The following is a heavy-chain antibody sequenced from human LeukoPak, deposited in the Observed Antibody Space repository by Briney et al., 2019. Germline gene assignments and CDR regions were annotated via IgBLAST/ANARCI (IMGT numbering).Heavy chain of an antibody. Sequence: SETLSLTCTVSGGSISSYYWSWIRQPPGKGLEWIGRIYTSGSTNYNPSLKSRVTMSVDTSKNQFSLKLSSVTAADTAVYYCARERVSNDFWSGYYYYYMDVWGKGTTVTVSS. CDR2: IYTSGST. CDR3: ARERVSNDFWSGYYYYYMDV. V-gene: IGHV4-4*07. J-gene: IGHJ6*03. CDR1: GGSISSYY. D-gene: IGHD3-3*01.